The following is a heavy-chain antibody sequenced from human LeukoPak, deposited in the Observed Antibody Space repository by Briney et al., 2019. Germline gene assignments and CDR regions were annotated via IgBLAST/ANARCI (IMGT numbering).Heavy chain of an antibody. CDR1: GFTFGDYA. Sequence: GGSLRLSCTASGFTFGDYAMSWFRQAPGKGLEWVGFIRGKGSGGSTEYAASVKGRFTISRDDSRSMAYLQMDGLRTEDTAVYYCTRAGDYTDEYWGHGTLVTVSS. J-gene: IGHJ1*01. CDR2: IRGKGSGGST. D-gene: IGHD2-2*02. V-gene: IGHV3-49*03. CDR3: TRAGDYTDEY.